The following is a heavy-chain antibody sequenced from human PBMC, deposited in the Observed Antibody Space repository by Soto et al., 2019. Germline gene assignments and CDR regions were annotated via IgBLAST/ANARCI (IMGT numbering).Heavy chain of an antibody. D-gene: IGHD6-6*01. Sequence: SETLSLTCTVSGGSISSYYWSWIRQPPGKGLEWIGYIYYSGSTNYNPSLKSRVTISVDTSKNQFSLKLSSVTAADTAVYYCARERWRYSSSQSNWFDPWGQGTLVTVSS. V-gene: IGHV4-59*01. J-gene: IGHJ5*02. CDR3: ARERWRYSSSQSNWFDP. CDR2: IYYSGST. CDR1: GGSISSYY.